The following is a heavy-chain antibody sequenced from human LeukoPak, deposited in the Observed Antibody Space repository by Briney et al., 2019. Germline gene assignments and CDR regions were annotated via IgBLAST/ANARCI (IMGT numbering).Heavy chain of an antibody. CDR2: INHSGST. CDR3: ARRPSYTYYDDRSGYYLNY. V-gene: IGHV4-34*01. Sequence: SETLSLTCAVYGGSFSGYYWSWLRQPPGKGLEWIGEINHSGSTNYNPSLKSRVAISVDTSKNQFSLKLRSVTAADTAVYYCARRPSYTYYDDRSGYYLNYWGQGTLVTVSS. J-gene: IGHJ4*02. CDR1: GGSFSGYY. D-gene: IGHD3-22*01.